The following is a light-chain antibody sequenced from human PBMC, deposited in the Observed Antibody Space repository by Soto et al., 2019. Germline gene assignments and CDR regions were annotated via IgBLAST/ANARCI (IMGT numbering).Light chain of an antibody. V-gene: IGLV2-18*02. J-gene: IGLJ2*01. Sequence: QSVLTQPPSVSGSPGQSVTISCTGSSSDVGGYNRVSWYQQSPGTAPKLIIYEVINRPSGVPNRFSGSKSGNTASLTISGLQAEDEADYYCSSYTSSVTLVFGGGTKLTVL. CDR3: SSYTSSVTLV. CDR2: EVI. CDR1: SSDVGGYNR.